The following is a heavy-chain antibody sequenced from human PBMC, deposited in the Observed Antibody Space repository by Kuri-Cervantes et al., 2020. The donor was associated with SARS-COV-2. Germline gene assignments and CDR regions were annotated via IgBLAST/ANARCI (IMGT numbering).Heavy chain of an antibody. CDR1: GYTFTSYY. J-gene: IGHJ6*02. V-gene: IGHV1-46*01. CDR3: ARKGPYSNYYYYGMDV. Sequence: ASVKVSCKASGYTFTSYYMHWVRQAPGQGLEWMGIINPSGGSTSYAQKFQGRVTMTRDTSTSTVYMELSSLRSEDTAVYYCARKGPYSNYYYYGMDVWGQGTTVTVSS. D-gene: IGHD4-11*01. CDR2: INPSGGST.